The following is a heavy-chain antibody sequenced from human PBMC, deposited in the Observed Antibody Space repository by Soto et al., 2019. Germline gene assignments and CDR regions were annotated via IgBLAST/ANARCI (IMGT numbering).Heavy chain of an antibody. CDR2: ISAYNGNT. J-gene: IGHJ4*02. CDR3: ARDRPGYDYVWGSYRTPFDY. CDR1: GYTFTSYG. D-gene: IGHD3-16*02. Sequence: AAVKVSCKASGYTFTSYGISWVRQAPGQGLEWMGWISAYNGNTNYAQKLQGRVTMTTDTSTSTAYMELRSLRSDDTAVYYCARDRPGYDYVWGSYRTPFDYWGQGTLVPVSS. V-gene: IGHV1-18*01.